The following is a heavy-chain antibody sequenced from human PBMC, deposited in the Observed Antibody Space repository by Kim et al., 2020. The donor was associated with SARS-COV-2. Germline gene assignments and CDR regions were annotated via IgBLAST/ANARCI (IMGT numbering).Heavy chain of an antibody. J-gene: IGHJ5*02. CDR2: IYYSGST. CDR3: ASAMVGLINWFDP. D-gene: IGHD2-15*01. Sequence: SETLSLTCTVSGGSISSGGYYWSWIRQHPGKGLEWIGYIYYSGSTYYNPSLKSRVTISVDTSKNQFSLKLSSVTAADTAVYYCASAMVGLINWFDPWGQGTLVTVSS. CDR1: GGSISSGGYY. V-gene: IGHV4-31*03.